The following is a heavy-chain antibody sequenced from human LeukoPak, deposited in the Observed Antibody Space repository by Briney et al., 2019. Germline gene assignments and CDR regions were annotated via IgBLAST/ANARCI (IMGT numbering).Heavy chain of an antibody. CDR3: AREEGNANLAS. CDR1: GFTFTNSA. CDR2: ISGFGGSS. Sequence: PGGSLRLSCAASGFTFTNSAMSWVRQAPGKGLEWLSTISGFGGSSFYADSVKGRFTISRDNSKNSLYLQMDSLRGDDTALYYCAREEGNANLASWGQGTLLTVSS. J-gene: IGHJ4*02. D-gene: IGHD1-14*01. V-gene: IGHV3-23*01.